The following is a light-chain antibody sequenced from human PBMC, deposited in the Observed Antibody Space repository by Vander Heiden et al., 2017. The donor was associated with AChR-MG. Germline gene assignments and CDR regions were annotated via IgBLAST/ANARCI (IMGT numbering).Light chain of an antibody. CDR2: RNN. J-gene: IGLJ1*01. V-gene: IGLV1-47*01. CDR3: AAWDDSLSGYV. Sequence: QSVLTPPPSASGAPGHSVTISCSGSSSNIRSNYVYWYQQHPGTAPKLLIYRNNQRPSGVPDRFSGSKSGTAASLAISGLRSEDEADYYCAAWDDSLSGYVFGTGTKVTVL. CDR1: SSNIRSNY.